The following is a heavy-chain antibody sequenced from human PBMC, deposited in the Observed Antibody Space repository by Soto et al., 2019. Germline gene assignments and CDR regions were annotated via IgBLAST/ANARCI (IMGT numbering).Heavy chain of an antibody. CDR1: GFTFSSYW. J-gene: IGHJ5*02. D-gene: IGHD6-13*01. V-gene: IGHV3-7*05. Sequence: GGSLRLSCAASGFTFSSYWMSWVRQAPGKGLEWVPNIKQDGSEKYYVDSVTGRFTISRDNAKNSLYLQMNSLKAEDTAVYYCARYAYSSDWYWFDPWGQGTLVTVSS. CDR2: IKQDGSEK. CDR3: ARYAYSSDWYWFDP.